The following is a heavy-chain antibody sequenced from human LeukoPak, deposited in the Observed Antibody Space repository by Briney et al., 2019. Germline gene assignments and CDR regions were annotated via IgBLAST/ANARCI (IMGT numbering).Heavy chain of an antibody. CDR1: GGSISSSSYY. J-gene: IGHJ4*02. Sequence: PSETLSLTCTVSGGSISSSSYYWGWIRQPPRKGLEWIGSIYYSGSTYYNPSLKSRVTISVDTSKNQFSLKLSSVTAADTAVYYCARQGTWKYYFDYWGQGTLVTVSS. D-gene: IGHD1-1*01. V-gene: IGHV4-39*01. CDR3: ARQGTWKYYFDY. CDR2: IYYSGST.